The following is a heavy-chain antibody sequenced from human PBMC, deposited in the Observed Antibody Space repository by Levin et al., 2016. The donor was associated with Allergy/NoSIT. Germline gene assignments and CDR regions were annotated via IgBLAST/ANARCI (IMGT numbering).Heavy chain of an antibody. CDR3: AYSVVTLDY. CDR2: ISGSGGST. V-gene: IGHV3-23*01. Sequence: WIRQPPGKGLEWVSAISGSGGSTYYADSVKGRFTISRDNAKNSLYLQMNSLRAEDTAVYYCAYSVVTLDYWGQGTLVTVSS. J-gene: IGHJ4*02. D-gene: IGHD3-22*01.